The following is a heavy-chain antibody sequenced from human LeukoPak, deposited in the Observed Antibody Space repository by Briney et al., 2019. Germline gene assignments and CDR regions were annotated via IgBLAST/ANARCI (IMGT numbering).Heavy chain of an antibody. CDR2: INHSGST. CDR3: ARETQGSSSWY. CDR1: GGSFNGYY. V-gene: IGHV4-34*01. J-gene: IGHJ4*02. Sequence: SETLSLTCAVYGGSFNGYYWSWIRQPPGKGLEWIGEINHSGSTNYNPSLKSRVTISVDTSKNQLSLKLSSVTAADTAVYYCARETQGSSSWYWGRGTLVIVSS. D-gene: IGHD6-13*01.